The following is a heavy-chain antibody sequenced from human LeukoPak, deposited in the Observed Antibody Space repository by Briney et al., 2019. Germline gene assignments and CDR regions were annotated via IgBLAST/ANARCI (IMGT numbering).Heavy chain of an antibody. CDR2: IYYSGST. J-gene: IGHJ6*02. D-gene: IGHD4-17*01. CDR3: ARAATVTSPLYYYYGMNV. V-gene: IGHV4-59*01. Sequence: SETLSLTCAVYGGSFSGYYWSWIRQPPGKGLEWIGYIYYSGSTNYNPSLKSRVTISVDTSKNQFSLKLSSVTAADTAVYYCARAATVTSPLYYYYGMNVWGQGTTVTVSS. CDR1: GGSFSGYY.